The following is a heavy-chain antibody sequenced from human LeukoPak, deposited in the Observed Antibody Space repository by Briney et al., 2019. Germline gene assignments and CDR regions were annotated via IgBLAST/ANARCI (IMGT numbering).Heavy chain of an antibody. Sequence: SETLSLTCTVSGGSISSHYWSWIRQPPGKGLEWIGYIYYSGSTNYNPSLKSRVTISVDTSKNQFSLKLSSVTAADTAVYYCARSSCRSTSCYFYYYYYMDVWGKGTTVTVSS. CDR2: IYYSGST. D-gene: IGHD2-2*01. CDR3: ARSSCRSTSCYFYYYYYMDV. J-gene: IGHJ6*03. CDR1: GGSISSHY. V-gene: IGHV4-59*11.